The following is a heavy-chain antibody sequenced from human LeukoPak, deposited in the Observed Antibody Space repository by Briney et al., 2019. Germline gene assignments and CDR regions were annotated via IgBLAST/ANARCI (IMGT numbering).Heavy chain of an antibody. J-gene: IGHJ4*02. V-gene: IGHV1-8*01. CDR1: GYTFTNYD. Sequence: VASVKVSCKASGYTFTNYDFNWMRQATGQGLEWMGWMNPNSGNTGYAQKFQGRVTMTRNTSISTAYMELSSLRSEDTAVYYCARGRRIQLWFGYWGQGTLVTVSS. D-gene: IGHD5-18*01. CDR2: MNPNSGNT. CDR3: ARGRRIQLWFGY.